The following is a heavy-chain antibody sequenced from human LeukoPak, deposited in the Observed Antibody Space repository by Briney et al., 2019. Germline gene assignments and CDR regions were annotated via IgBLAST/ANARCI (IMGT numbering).Heavy chain of an antibody. D-gene: IGHD2-2*01. CDR2: IYNGGAT. CDR3: ARGRFSTSDDY. CDR1: EFSVSSNY. J-gene: IGHJ4*02. Sequence: GGSLRLSCAVSEFSVSSNYMNWARQAPGKGLEWVSVIYNGGATYYADSVRGRFTISRDNSKNMVSLQMTSLGAEDTAVYYCARGRFSTSDDYWGQGTLVTVSS. V-gene: IGHV3-53*01.